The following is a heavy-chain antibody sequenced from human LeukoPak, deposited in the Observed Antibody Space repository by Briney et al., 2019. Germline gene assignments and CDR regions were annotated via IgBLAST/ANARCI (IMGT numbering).Heavy chain of an antibody. CDR3: ARGRYSSRSGGCYFDI. Sequence: PSGGSLRLSCAASGFTFSSYWMSWVRQAPGKGLEWVANIKKDGIEKYYVESVKGRFTISRDNAKNSLYLQMNSLRAEDTAVYYCARGRYSSRSGGCYFDIWGQGTLVTVSS. D-gene: IGHD2-2*01. V-gene: IGHV3-7*01. CDR1: GFTFSSYW. CDR2: IKKDGIEK. J-gene: IGHJ4*02.